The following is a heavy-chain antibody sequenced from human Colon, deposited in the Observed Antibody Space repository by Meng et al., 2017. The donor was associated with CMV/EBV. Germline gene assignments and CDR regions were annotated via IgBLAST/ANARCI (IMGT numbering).Heavy chain of an antibody. Sequence: QGHRLHWGAGLWKPSETLYLTCTVYGGSFSNYFWTWIRKPEGKGLEWIGEIYHSQLNYNPSLKSRVTISRDTSKNQFSLKLSSVTAADTAVYYCATGSSQAWELLHYWGQGTLVTVSS. V-gene: IGHV4-34*02. J-gene: IGHJ4*02. CDR1: GGSFSNYF. D-gene: IGHD1-26*01. CDR2: IYHSQL. CDR3: ATGSSQAWELLHY.